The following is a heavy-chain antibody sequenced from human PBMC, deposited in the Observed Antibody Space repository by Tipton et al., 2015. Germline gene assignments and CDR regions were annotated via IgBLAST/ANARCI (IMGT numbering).Heavy chain of an antibody. CDR3: ATLGAGPNHDY. V-gene: IGHV4-59*12. CDR2: IHYTGST. J-gene: IGHJ4*02. D-gene: IGHD1-14*01. Sequence: TLSLTCTVSSGSISSFYWAWIRQFPGKRLEWIAYIHYTGSTKYNPSPKSRVTLSIDTSKNQFSLKLTSVTAADTAVYYCATLGAGPNHDYWGQGTLVTVSS. CDR1: SGSISSFY.